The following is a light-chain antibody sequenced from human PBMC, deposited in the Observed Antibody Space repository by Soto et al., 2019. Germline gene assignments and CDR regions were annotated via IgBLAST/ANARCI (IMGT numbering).Light chain of an antibody. CDR1: QSVSSSY. CDR2: GAS. V-gene: IGKV3-20*01. CDR3: QQFGNSPP. Sequence: EIVLTQSPATLSLSPGERVTLSCRASQSVSSSYLAWYQQKPGQAPRLLIYGASSRATGIPDRFSGSGSGTDFTLTISRLEPEDFAVYYCQQFGNSPPFGQGTRLEIK. J-gene: IGKJ5*01.